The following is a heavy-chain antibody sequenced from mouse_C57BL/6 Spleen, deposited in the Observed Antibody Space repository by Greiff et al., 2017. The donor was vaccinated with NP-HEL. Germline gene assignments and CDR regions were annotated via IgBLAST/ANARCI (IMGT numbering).Heavy chain of an antibody. Sequence: VQLQQSGAELVRPGASVKLSCKASGYTFTDYYINWVKQRPGQGLEWIARIYPGSGNTYYNEKFKGKATLTAEKSSSTAYMQLSSLTSEDSAVYFCAYDHDGEFAYWGQGTLVTVSA. CDR1: GYTFTDYY. CDR3: AYDHDGEFAY. V-gene: IGHV1-76*01. D-gene: IGHD2-4*01. CDR2: IYPGSGNT. J-gene: IGHJ3*01.